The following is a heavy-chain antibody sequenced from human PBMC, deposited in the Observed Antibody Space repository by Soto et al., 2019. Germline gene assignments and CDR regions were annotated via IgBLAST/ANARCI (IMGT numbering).Heavy chain of an antibody. CDR1: GFTFSSYT. CDR2: ISSSSSYI. D-gene: IGHD3-16*01. J-gene: IGHJ6*02. V-gene: IGHV3-21*01. Sequence: LRLSCAASGFTFSSYTMNWVRQAPGKGLEWVSSISSSSSYIHYADSVKGRFTVSRDNAKNSLYLQMNSLRAEDTAVYYCARDGAFAGPAGMDVWGQGTTVTVSS. CDR3: ARDGAFAGPAGMDV.